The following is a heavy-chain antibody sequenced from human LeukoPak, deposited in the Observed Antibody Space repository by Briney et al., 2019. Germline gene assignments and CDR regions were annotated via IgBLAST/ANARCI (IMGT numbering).Heavy chain of an antibody. V-gene: IGHV1-2*02. CDR2: INPNSGGT. Sequence: ASVKVSCKASGYIFTGYYIHWVRQAPGQGLEWMGWINPNSGGTNYAQKFQGRVTMTRDTSISTAYMELSSLRSEDTAVYYCARVYGSSWYYYFQHWGQGTLVTVSS. D-gene: IGHD6-13*01. CDR1: GYIFTGYY. J-gene: IGHJ1*01. CDR3: ARVYGSSWYYYFQH.